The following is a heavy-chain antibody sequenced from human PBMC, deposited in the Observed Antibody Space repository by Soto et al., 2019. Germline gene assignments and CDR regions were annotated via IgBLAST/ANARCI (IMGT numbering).Heavy chain of an antibody. V-gene: IGHV3-23*01. J-gene: IGHJ4*02. D-gene: IGHD2-21*01. CDR2: SGASGGGT. CDR3: AKARRTYCGYVDN. Sequence: GGSLRLSCAASGFSFTTYAMSWVRQAPGKGLEWVSVSGASGGGTYYGDSVKGRFTISRDNSKNTLYLQMNSLRAEDTAVYYCAKARRTYCGYVDNWGQGTLVTVSS. CDR1: GFSFTTYA.